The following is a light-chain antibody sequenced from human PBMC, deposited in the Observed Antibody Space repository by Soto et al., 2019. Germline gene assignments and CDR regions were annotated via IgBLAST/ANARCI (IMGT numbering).Light chain of an antibody. V-gene: IGKV3D-15*02. CDR2: SAS. Sequence: IVMTQSPATLSVSPGERATLSCRASQSISSKLAWYQQKPGQAPRLLIYSASTRATGIPDRFSGSGAGTDFTLTISRLEPEDFAVYYCQQYGDSPLTFGGGTKVDIK. J-gene: IGKJ4*01. CDR1: QSISSK. CDR3: QQYGDSPLT.